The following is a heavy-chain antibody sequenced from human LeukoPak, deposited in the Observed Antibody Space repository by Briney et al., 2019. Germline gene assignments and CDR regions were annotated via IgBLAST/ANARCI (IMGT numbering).Heavy chain of an antibody. CDR1: GDSISSSNW. CDR3: ARLASGSYGPLTPFDY. CDR2: IYHSGST. Sequence: SETLSLTCAVSGDSISSSNWWSWVRLPPGKGLEWIGEIYHSGSTNYHPSLKSRVTVSLDTSKNQFSLNLSSVTAADTAVYYSARLASGSYGPLTPFDYWGQGTLVTVSS. V-gene: IGHV4-4*02. J-gene: IGHJ4*02. D-gene: IGHD1-26*01.